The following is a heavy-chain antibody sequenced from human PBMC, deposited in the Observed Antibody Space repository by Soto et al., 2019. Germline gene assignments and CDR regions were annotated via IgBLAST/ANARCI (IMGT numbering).Heavy chain of an antibody. CDR1: GYTFTDYY. D-gene: IGHD2-21*01. V-gene: IGHV1-2*04. J-gene: IGHJ3*02. CDR3: ASEVTKTIAAFDI. Sequence: QVQLVQSEAEVKKPGASVRVSCKASGYTFTDYYIHWVRQAPGQGLEWMGWINPNSGGTNYAQKFHDCVTMTRDTSISTAYMELSRLRSDDTAVYYCASEVTKTIAAFDIWGQGTMVTVSS. CDR2: INPNSGGT.